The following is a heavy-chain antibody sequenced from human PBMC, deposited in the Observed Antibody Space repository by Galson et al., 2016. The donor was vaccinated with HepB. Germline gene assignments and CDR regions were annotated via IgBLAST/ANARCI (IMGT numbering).Heavy chain of an antibody. V-gene: IGHV3-33*01. CDR3: ARQAYYDSSGYYYPLGY. D-gene: IGHD3-22*01. Sequence: SLRLSCAGSGFTFSSYGMHWVRQAPGKGLEWVAAIQFDGSKKYYGDSVKGRFTVSRDNSKNTLYLQMNSLRAEDTAVYYCARQAYYDSSGYYYPLGYWGQGTLVTVSS. CDR1: GFTFSSYG. CDR2: IQFDGSKK. J-gene: IGHJ4*02.